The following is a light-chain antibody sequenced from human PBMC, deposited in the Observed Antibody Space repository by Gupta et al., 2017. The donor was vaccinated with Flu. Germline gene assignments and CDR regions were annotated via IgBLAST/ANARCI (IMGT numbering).Light chain of an antibody. CDR3: QSYDSSLSGSV. CDR1: SSNFGAGYD. CDR2: GNN. Sequence: QSMLTQPPSVSGAPGQRLTISCTGSSSNFGAGYDVHWYQQLPGTAPKLLIYGNNNRPSGVPDRFSGSKSGTSASLAITGLQAEDEAHYYCQSYDSSLSGSVFGGGTKLTVL. V-gene: IGLV1-40*01. J-gene: IGLJ3*02.